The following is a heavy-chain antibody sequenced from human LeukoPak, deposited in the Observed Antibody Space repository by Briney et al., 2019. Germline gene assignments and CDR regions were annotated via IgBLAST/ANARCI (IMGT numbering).Heavy chain of an antibody. CDR1: GYTFSSYG. D-gene: IGHD2-8*01. CDR2: TGGYNGDT. CDR3: ARDWLMARWYFDF. V-gene: IGHV1-18*01. J-gene: IGHJ2*01. Sequence: ASVKVSCKASGYTFSSYGVSWVRQAPGQGLEWMGWTGGYNGDTDYAQKFQGRVTMTTDTSTSTVYMELRSLSSDDTAVYYCARDWLMARWYFDFWGRGTLVAVSS.